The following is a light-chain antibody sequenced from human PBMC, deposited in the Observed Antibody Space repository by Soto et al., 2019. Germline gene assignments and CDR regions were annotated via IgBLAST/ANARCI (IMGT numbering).Light chain of an antibody. J-gene: IGKJ2*01. V-gene: IGKV2-30*01. CDR1: QSLVYGDGNTY. CDR2: RVS. CDR3: MQGTRWPPWPFT. Sequence: DVVMTQSPLSLPVTLGQPASISCKSSQSLVYGDGNTYLNWFQQRPGQSPRRLIYRVSNRDSGVPDRFSGSGSVTYFTLKISRVEAEDVGVYYCMQGTRWPPWPFTFGQGTKLEIK.